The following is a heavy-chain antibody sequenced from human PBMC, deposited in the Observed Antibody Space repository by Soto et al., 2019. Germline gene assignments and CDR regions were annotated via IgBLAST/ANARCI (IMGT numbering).Heavy chain of an antibody. CDR2: IYYSGST. J-gene: IGHJ4*02. D-gene: IGHD3-3*01. CDR3: ARDDFCSGYPY. CDR1: GGSISSGDYY. Sequence: PSETLSLTCTVSGGSISSGDYYWSWIRQPPGKGLEWIGYIYYSGSTYYNPSLKSRVTISVDTSKNQFSLKLSSVTAADTAVYYCARDDFCSGYPYWGQGTLVTVSS. V-gene: IGHV4-30-4*01.